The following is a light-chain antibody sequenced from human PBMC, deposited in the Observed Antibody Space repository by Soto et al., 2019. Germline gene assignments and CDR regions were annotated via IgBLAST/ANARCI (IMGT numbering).Light chain of an antibody. Sequence: EIVLTQSPGTLSLSPGERATLSSRASQSVSSSYFAWYQQKPGQAPRLLIYGASSRATGIPDRFSGSGSGTEFTLTISRLEPEDFAVYYCQQYGSSHTFGQGTKLEIK. J-gene: IGKJ2*01. CDR3: QQYGSSHT. V-gene: IGKV3-20*01. CDR1: QSVSSSY. CDR2: GAS.